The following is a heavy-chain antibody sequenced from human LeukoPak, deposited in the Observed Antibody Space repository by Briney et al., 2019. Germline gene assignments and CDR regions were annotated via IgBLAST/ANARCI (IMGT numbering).Heavy chain of an antibody. Sequence: PGRSLRLSCAASGFTFSSYGMHWVRQAPGKGLEWVAVISYDGSNKYYADSVKGRFTISRDNAKNSLYLLMNSLRAEDTAVYYCARDGSYSGSGSPSYYWGQGTLVTVSS. J-gene: IGHJ4*02. CDR1: GFTFSSYG. V-gene: IGHV3-30*03. CDR3: ARDGSYSGSGSPSYY. D-gene: IGHD3-10*01. CDR2: ISYDGSNK.